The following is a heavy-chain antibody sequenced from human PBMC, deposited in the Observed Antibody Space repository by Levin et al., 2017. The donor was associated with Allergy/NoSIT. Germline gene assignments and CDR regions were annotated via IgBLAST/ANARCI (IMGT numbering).Heavy chain of an antibody. CDR3: AKEGYFDWLLYPGNFDY. CDR1: GFTFSSYA. J-gene: IGHJ4*02. Sequence: PGGSLRLSCAASGFTFSSYAMSWVRQAPGKGLEWVSAISGSGGSTYYADSVKGRFTISRDNSKNTLYLQMNSLRAEDTAVYYCAKEGYFDWLLYPGNFDYWGQGTLVTVSS. D-gene: IGHD3-9*01. V-gene: IGHV3-23*01. CDR2: ISGSGGST.